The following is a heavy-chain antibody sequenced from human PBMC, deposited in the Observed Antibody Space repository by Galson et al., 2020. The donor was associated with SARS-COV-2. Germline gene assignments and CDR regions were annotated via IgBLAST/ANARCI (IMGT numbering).Heavy chain of an antibody. D-gene: IGHD2-2*02. CDR3: ARGWGCSSTTCYKGYFDL. CDR1: GFTFNTYD. CDR2: VATAGDP. V-gene: IGHV3-13*05. J-gene: IGHJ2*01. Sequence: GGSLRLSCAASGFTFNTYDMHWVRQVAGKGLEWVSTVATAGDPYYTGSVKGRFTIPRENAKNSLYLQMNSLRAGDTAVYYCARGWGCSSTTCYKGYFDLWGRGTLVTVSS.